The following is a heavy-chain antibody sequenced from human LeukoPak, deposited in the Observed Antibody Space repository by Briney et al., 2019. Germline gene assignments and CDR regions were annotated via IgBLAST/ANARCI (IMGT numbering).Heavy chain of an antibody. V-gene: IGHV3-21*01. CDR3: AASTKHTAMVDY. CDR1: GFIFSSYS. D-gene: IGHD5-18*01. Sequence: GGSLRLSCAASGFIFSSYSMNWVRQAPGKGLEWVSSIGSSSTYIYYADSAKGRFTISRDNAKNSLYLQMNSLRVEDTAVYYCAASTKHTAMVDYWGQGTLVTVSS. CDR2: IGSSSTYI. J-gene: IGHJ4*02.